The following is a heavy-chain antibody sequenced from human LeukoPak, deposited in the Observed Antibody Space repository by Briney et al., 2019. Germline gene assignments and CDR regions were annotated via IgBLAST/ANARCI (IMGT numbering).Heavy chain of an antibody. J-gene: IGHJ4*02. D-gene: IGHD3-10*01. CDR2: ISSSGSTI. CDR3: AREGWFGEFDY. CDR1: GFTFSSYE. V-gene: IGHV3-48*03. Sequence: GGSLRLSCAASGFTFSSYEMSWLRQAPGKGLEWVSYISSSGSTIYYADSVKGRFTISRDNAKNSLYLQMNSLRAEDTAVYYCAREGWFGEFDYWGQGTLVTVSS.